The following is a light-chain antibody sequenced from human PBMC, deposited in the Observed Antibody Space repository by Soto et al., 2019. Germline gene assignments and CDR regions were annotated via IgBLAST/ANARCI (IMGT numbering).Light chain of an antibody. V-gene: IGLV1-40*01. CDR1: SSNIGAGYD. J-gene: IGLJ2*01. Sequence: QSVLTQPPSVSGAPGQRVTISCTGSSSNIGAGYDVHWYQQLPGTAPKLLIYGNSNRPSGVPDRFSGSKSGTSASLAITGLQAEDEADYYCQSFDTSLNGLIFGGGTKLTVL. CDR2: GNS. CDR3: QSFDTSLNGLI.